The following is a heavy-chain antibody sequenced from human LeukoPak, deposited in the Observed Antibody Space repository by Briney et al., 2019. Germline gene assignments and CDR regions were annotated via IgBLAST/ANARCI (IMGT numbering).Heavy chain of an antibody. J-gene: IGHJ4*02. Sequence: SETLSLTCAVYGGSFSGYYWSWLRQPPGKGLEWIGEINHSGSTNYNPSLKSRVTISVGTSRNQFSLKLSSVTAADTAVYYCASLGMGSNFDYWGQGTLVTVSS. D-gene: IGHD1-26*01. CDR2: INHSGST. CDR1: GGSFSGYY. CDR3: ASLGMGSNFDY. V-gene: IGHV4-34*01.